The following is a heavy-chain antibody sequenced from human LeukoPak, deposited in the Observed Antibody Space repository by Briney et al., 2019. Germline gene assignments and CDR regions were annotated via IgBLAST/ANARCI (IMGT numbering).Heavy chain of an antibody. D-gene: IGHD6-13*01. CDR3: AKGFLPTSSSSNYVSSDF. CDR2: ISGSGGST. V-gene: IGHV3-23*01. CDR1: GFTFSSYA. J-gene: IGHJ4*02. Sequence: PGGSLRLSCAASGFTFSSYATSWVRQAPGKGLEWVSAISGSGGSTYYADSVKGRFTISRDNSKNTLYLQMNSLRAEDTAVYYCAKGFLPTSSSSNYVSSDFWGQGTLVTVSS.